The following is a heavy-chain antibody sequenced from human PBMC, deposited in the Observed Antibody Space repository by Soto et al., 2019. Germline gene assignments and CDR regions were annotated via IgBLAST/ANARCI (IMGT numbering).Heavy chain of an antibody. V-gene: IGHV1-46*01. CDR2: INPSGGST. Sequence: ASVKVSCKASGYTFTSYYMHWVRQAPGQGLEWMGIINPSGGSTSYAQKFQGRVTMTRDTSTSTVYMELSSLRSEDTAVYYCAREGGSYVQADDRPAGPYYYYGMDVWGQGTTVTVSS. CDR3: AREGGSYVQADDRPAGPYYYYGMDV. J-gene: IGHJ6*02. CDR1: GYTFTSYY. D-gene: IGHD2-2*01.